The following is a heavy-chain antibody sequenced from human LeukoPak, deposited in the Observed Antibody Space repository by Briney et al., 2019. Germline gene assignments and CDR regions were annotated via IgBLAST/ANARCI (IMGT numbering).Heavy chain of an antibody. V-gene: IGHV3-23*01. D-gene: IGHD3-10*01. CDR3: SRELASSGTGYFDL. CDR2: ITGSSTWT. CDR1: GFTFGNFG. J-gene: IGHJ2*01. Sequence: PGRSLRLSCEASGFTFGNFGMTWVRQAPGKGLQWVSGITGSSTWTYYAASVKGRFTVSRDNSQNTLHLQMNSLRADDTAVYYCSRELASSGTGYFDLWGRGTLVTVSS.